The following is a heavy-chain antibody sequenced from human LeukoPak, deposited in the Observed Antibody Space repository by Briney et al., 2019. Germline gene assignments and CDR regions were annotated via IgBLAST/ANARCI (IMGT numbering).Heavy chain of an antibody. D-gene: IGHD3-10*01. CDR3: AKDFGSAHYYGSGSYVDY. CDR2: IRYDGSNK. Sequence: PGGSLRLSCAASGFTFSSYGMHWVRQAPGKGLEWVAFIRYDGSNKYYADSVKGRFTISRDNSKNTLYLQVNSLRAEDTAVYYCAKDFGSAHYYGSGSYVDYWGQGTLVTVSS. CDR1: GFTFSSYG. J-gene: IGHJ4*02. V-gene: IGHV3-30*02.